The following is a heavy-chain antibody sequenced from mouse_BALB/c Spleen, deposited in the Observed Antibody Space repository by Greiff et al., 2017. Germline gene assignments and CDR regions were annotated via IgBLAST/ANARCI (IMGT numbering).Heavy chain of an antibody. V-gene: IGHV2-9*02. D-gene: IGHD4-1*01. J-gene: IGHJ3*01. CDR1: GFSLTSYG. CDR2: IWAGGST. Sequence: VQLKESGPGLVAPSQSLSITCTVSGFSLTSYGVHWVRQPPGKGLEWLGVIWAGGSTNYNSALMSRLSISKDNSKSQVFLKMNSLQTDDTAMYYCARELTGTFAYWGQGTLVTVSA. CDR3: ARELTGTFAY.